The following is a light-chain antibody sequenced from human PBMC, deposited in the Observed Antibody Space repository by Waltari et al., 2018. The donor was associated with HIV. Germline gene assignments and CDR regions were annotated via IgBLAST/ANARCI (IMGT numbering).Light chain of an antibody. J-gene: IGLJ2*01. CDR3: ATWDDSLNGHV. CDR1: SSNIGSSA. Sequence: QAVLTQAPSASGTPGQRVTISCSGSSSNIGSSACNWYQQLPGTAPQLLIYANSQRPSGVPDRFSGSKSGTSASLAISGLQSEDEADYYCATWDDSLNGHVFGGGTKLTVL. V-gene: IGLV1-44*01. CDR2: ANS.